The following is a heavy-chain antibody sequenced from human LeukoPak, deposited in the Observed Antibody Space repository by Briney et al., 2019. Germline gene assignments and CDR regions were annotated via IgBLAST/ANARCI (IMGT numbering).Heavy chain of an antibody. CDR1: GYTFNSYG. CDR2: ISAHNGNT. V-gene: IGHV1-18*01. D-gene: IGHD3-22*01. Sequence: ASVKVSCKASGYTFNSYGISWVRQAPGQGLEWMGWISAHNGNTNHEQKIKDRITMTTDTSTSTAYMELRSLPSDDTAVYYCVRDVAAYYYDTSGYGRLDYWGQGTLVTVSS. CDR3: VRDVAAYYYDTSGYGRLDY. J-gene: IGHJ4*02.